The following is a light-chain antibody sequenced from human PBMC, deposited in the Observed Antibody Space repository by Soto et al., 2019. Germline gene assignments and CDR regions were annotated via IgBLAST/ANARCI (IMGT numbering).Light chain of an antibody. CDR1: SGHSSYA. V-gene: IGLV4-69*01. J-gene: IGLJ2*01. Sequence: QLVLTQSPSASASLGASVNLTCTLSSGHSSYAIAWHQQQPEKGPRYLMKLDSDGSHSKGDGIPDRFSGSSSGAERYLTISSLQSEDEADYYCQTWGTGIVVFGGGTKVTVL. CDR2: LDSDGSH. CDR3: QTWGTGIVV.